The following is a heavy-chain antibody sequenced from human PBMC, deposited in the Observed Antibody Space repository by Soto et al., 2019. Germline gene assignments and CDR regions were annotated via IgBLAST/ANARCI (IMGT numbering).Heavy chain of an antibody. J-gene: IGHJ6*02. CDR1: GGSFSGYY. CDR3: ARGVSSYSNYLAGRYYYGMDV. CDR2: INHSGST. V-gene: IGHV4-34*01. Sequence: SETLSLTCAVYGGSFSGYYWSWIRQPPGKGLEWIGEINHSGSTNYNPSLKSRVTISVDTSKNQFSLKLSSVTAADTAVYYCARGVSSYSNYLAGRYYYGMDVWGQGTTVTVSS. D-gene: IGHD4-4*01.